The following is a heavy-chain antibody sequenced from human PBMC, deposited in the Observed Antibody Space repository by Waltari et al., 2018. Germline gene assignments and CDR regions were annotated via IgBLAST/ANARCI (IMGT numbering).Heavy chain of an antibody. CDR3: AKELRSLERGFDL. V-gene: IGHV3-9*01. Sequence: EIQLVQSGGGSVQPGKSLTLSCAASGFTFADHAMQWVRQVPGRGMEWVSSISWNSGRIKYADSVKCRFTISRDNAKTSVYMQMNSLKIEDTAVYYCAKELRSLERGFDLWGQGTPVIVSS. J-gene: IGHJ4*02. CDR1: GFTFADHA. D-gene: IGHD3-3*01. CDR2: ISWNSGRI.